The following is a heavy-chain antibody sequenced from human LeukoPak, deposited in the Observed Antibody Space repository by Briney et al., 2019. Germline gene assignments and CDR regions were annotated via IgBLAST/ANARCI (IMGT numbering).Heavy chain of an antibody. V-gene: IGHV3-11*06. CDR1: GFTFSDYY. D-gene: IGHD3-22*01. CDR3: ARDREYYYDSSGYREIDY. CDR2: ISSSSSYT. J-gene: IGHJ4*02. Sequence: GGSLRLSCAASGFTFSDYYMSWIRQAPGKGLEWVSYISSSSSYTNYADSGKGRFTISRDNAKTSLYMQMNSLRAENTAVYYCARDREYYYDSSGYREIDYWGQGTLVTVSS.